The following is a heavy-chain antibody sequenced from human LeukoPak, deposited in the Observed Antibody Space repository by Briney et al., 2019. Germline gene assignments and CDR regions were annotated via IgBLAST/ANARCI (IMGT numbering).Heavy chain of an antibody. CDR1: GFTFTSSW. D-gene: IGHD4-17*01. CDR3: ARGSDETVTISGWFDP. CDR2: IKEDGTEE. V-gene: IGHV3-7*02. J-gene: IGHJ5*02. Sequence: PGGSLRLSCAASGFTFTSSWMTWVRQAPGKGLEWVAHIKEDGTEEYYIDSVEGRFTISRDNAKNSLYLQMNSLRAEDTAVYYCARGSDETVTISGWFDPWGQGTLVTVSS.